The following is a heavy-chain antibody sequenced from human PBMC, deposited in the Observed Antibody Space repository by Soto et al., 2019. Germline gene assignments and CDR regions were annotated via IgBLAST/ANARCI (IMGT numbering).Heavy chain of an antibody. J-gene: IGHJ5*02. CDR2: VYYTGTT. V-gene: IGHV4-61*01. CDR1: GGCVSSASYF. Sequence: SETLSLSSTVSGGCVSSASYFWSWILKPPGKEMEFIAYVYYTGTTKYSPSLKSRASISLDTSKNQFSMNLSSVTTADTAIYYGARIRFGEFPYWFEPWGQGILVTVSA. D-gene: IGHD3-10*01. CDR3: ARIRFGEFPYWFEP.